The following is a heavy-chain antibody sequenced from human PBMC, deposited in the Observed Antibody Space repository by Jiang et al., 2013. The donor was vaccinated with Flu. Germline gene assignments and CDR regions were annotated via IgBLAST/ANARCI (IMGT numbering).Heavy chain of an antibody. CDR3: ARDTKYYYDSSGGFDY. CDR2: INAGNGNT. J-gene: IGHJ4*02. V-gene: IGHV1-3*01. D-gene: IGHD3-22*01. Sequence: GAEVKKPGASVKVSCKASGYTFTSYAMHWVRQAPGQRLEWMGWINAGNGNTKYSQKFQGRVTITRDTSASTAYMELSSLRSEDTAVYYCARDTKYYYDSSGGFDYWGQGTLVTVSS. CDR1: GYTFTSYA.